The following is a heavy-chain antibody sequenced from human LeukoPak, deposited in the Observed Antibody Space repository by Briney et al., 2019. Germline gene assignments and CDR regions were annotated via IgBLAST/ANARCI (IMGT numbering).Heavy chain of an antibody. CDR1: GFTFSSYG. CDR2: ISYDGSNK. V-gene: IGHV3-30*18. D-gene: IGHD6-19*01. Sequence: PGGSLRLSCAASGFTFSSYGMHWVRQAPGKGLEWVAVISYDGSNKYYADSVKGRFTISRDNSKNTLYLQMNSLRAEDTAVYYCAKDASGRITYFDYWGQGTLVTVSS. J-gene: IGHJ4*02. CDR3: AKDASGRITYFDY.